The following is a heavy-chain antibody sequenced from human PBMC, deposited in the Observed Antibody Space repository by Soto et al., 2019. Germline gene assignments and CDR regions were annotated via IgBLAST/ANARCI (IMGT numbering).Heavy chain of an antibody. J-gene: IGHJ4*02. Sequence: EVQLVESGGGLVQPGGSLRLSCAGSGFTLSSYWMHWVRQAPGKGLEWVSRIDRDETFTTYADSVKGRFTISRDNAKNTLYLQMHSLRVEDTAVYYFARDLPTGTPPPYFDYWGQGTLVTVSS. CDR3: ARDLPTGTPPPYFDY. CDR2: IDRDETFT. D-gene: IGHD1-1*01. V-gene: IGHV3-74*01. CDR1: GFTLSSYW.